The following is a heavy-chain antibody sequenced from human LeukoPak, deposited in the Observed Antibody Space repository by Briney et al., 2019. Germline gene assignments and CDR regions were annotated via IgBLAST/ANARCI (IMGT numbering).Heavy chain of an antibody. J-gene: IGHJ4*02. CDR1: GYTFTSDV. V-gene: IGHV1-18*01. CDR3: ASGSYGDFTDY. CDR2: SSAYNGNT. D-gene: IGHD3-10*01. Sequence: ASVKVSCKASGYTFTSDVISGVRQAPGQGLEWMGGSSAYNGNTNYAQKRQGRVTITTDTSTSTAYMELRSVRYDDTAVYYCASGSYGDFTDYWGQGTLVTVSS.